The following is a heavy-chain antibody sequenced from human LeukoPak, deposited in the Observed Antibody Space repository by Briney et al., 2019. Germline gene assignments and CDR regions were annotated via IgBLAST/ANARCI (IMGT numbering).Heavy chain of an antibody. CDR2: ISYDGSNK. Sequence: GGSLRLSCAASGFTFSSYGMHWVRQAPGKGLEWVAVISYDGSNKYYADSVKGRFTISRDNSKNTLSLQMNSLKTEDTAVYYCTRDTNDVFDYWGQGTLVTVSS. CDR3: TRDTNDVFDY. V-gene: IGHV3-30*03. CDR1: GFTFSSYG. J-gene: IGHJ4*02. D-gene: IGHD1-1*01.